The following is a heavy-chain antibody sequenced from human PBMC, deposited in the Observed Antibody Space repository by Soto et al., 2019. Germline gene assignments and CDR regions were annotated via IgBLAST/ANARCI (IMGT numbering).Heavy chain of an antibody. CDR3: ASESGAAAGTQPEFYYYYYGMDV. CDR1: GFTFSSYA. J-gene: IGHJ6*02. CDR2: ISYDGSNK. Sequence: PGGSLRLSCAASGFTFSSYAMHWVRQAPGKGLEWVAVISYDGSNKYYADSVKGRFTISRDNSKNTLYLQMNSLRAEDTAVYYCASESGAAAGTQPEFYYYYYGMDVWGQGTTVTVSS. D-gene: IGHD6-13*01. V-gene: IGHV3-30-3*01.